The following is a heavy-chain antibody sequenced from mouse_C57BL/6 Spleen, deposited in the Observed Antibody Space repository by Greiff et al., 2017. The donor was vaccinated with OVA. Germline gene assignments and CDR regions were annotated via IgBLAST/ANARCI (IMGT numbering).Heavy chain of an antibody. CDR3: ARMGGYYGKLGY. J-gene: IGHJ2*01. D-gene: IGHD2-1*01. CDR2: IDPSDSYT. CDR1: GYTFTSYW. V-gene: IGHV1-69*01. Sequence: QVQLQQPGAELVMPGASVKLSCKASGYTFTSYWMHWVKQRPGQGLEWIGEIDPSDSYTNYNQKFKSKSTLTVDKSSSTAYMQLSSRTSEDSAVYSCARMGGYYGKLGYWGQGTPLTVSA.